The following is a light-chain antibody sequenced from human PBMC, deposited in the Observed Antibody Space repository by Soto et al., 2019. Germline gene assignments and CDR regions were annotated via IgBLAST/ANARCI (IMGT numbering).Light chain of an antibody. CDR3: QQYDSSPKT. J-gene: IGKJ1*01. CDR1: QSVSSY. Sequence: EIVLTQSPATLSLSPGERATLSCRASQSVSSYLAWYQQKPGQPPRLLIYDTSNRAAGIPDRFSGTWSGTDFTLTISRLEPVDFAVYYCQQYDSSPKTFGQGTKGDIK. CDR2: DTS. V-gene: IGKV3-20*01.